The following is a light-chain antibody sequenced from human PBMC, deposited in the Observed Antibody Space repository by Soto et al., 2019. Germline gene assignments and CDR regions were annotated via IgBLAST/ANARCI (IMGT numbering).Light chain of an antibody. J-gene: IGLJ2*01. CDR1: SGSIASSY. CDR3: QSSDDSTHLI. Sequence: NFMLTQPHSVSESPGKTVTISCTRSSGSIASSYVQWYQQRPGSAPTTVIYEDNQRPSGVPDRFSGSIDRSSNSASLTISGLKTEDEADYYCQSSDDSTHLIFSGVTKQTVL. CDR2: EDN. V-gene: IGLV6-57*04.